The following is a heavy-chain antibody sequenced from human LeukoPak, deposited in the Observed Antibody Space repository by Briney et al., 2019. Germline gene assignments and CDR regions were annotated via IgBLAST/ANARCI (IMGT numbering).Heavy chain of an antibody. Sequence: GESLKISCKGSGYSFTSCWIGWVRQMPGKGLEWMGIIYPGDSDTRYSPSFQGQVTISADKSISTAYLQWSSLKASDTAMYYCARRDRLRYFDWLLYGGFDYWGQGTLVTVSS. CDR2: IYPGDSDT. CDR1: GYSFTSCW. V-gene: IGHV5-51*01. D-gene: IGHD3-9*01. CDR3: ARRDRLRYFDWLLYGGFDY. J-gene: IGHJ4*02.